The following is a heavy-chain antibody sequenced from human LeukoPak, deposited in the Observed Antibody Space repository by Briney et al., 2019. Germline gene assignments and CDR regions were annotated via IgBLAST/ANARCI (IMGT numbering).Heavy chain of an antibody. V-gene: IGHV4-30-4*08. J-gene: IGHJ3*02. CDR1: GGSISSGDYY. Sequence: SQTLSLTCTVSGGSISSGDYYWSWIRQPPGKGLEWIGYIYYSGSTYYNPSLKSRVTISVDTSKNQFSLKLSSVTAADTAVYYCARDSETYYYGSGSYPHDAFDIWGQGTMVTVSS. D-gene: IGHD3-10*01. CDR3: ARDSETYYYGSGSYPHDAFDI. CDR2: IYYSGST.